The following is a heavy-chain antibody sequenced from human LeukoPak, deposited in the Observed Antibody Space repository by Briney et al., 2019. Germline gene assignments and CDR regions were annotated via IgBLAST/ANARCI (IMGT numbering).Heavy chain of an antibody. J-gene: IGHJ4*02. CDR3: ARGPPYIVVVTAIGFFDY. CDR2: IYYSGST. CDR1: GGSISNGDHY. Sequence: PSETLSLTCTVSGGSISNGDHYWSWIRQHPGKGLEWIGHIYYSGSTYYNPSLKSRGIISVDTSKNQFSLKLSSVTAADTAVYYCARGPPYIVVVTAIGFFDYWGQGTLVTVSS. D-gene: IGHD2-21*02. V-gene: IGHV4-31*03.